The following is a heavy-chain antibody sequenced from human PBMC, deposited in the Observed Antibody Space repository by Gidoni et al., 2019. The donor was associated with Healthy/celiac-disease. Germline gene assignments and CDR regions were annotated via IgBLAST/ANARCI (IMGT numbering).Heavy chain of an antibody. CDR2: IGLNSGSI. CDR1: GFIFDDYA. J-gene: IGHJ4*02. V-gene: IGHV3-9*01. Sequence: EVQLVESGGGLVQPGRSLRLYCEASGFIFDDYAMQWVRQAPGKGLEWVSGIGLNSGSISCTDSVKGRFTISIDNAKSSLYLQMNSLRAEDTALYYCAKGHYSSGWFLFDYWGQVTLVTVSS. CDR3: AKGHYSSGWFLFDY. D-gene: IGHD6-19*01.